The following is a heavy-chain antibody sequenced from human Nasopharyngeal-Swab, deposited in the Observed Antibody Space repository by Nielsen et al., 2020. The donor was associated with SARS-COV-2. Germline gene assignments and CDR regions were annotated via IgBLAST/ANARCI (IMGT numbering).Heavy chain of an antibody. CDR2: IYPGDSDT. CDR1: GYSFTSCW. D-gene: IGHD3-10*01. CDR3: ARQMDYYGSGSPPGY. V-gene: IGHV5-51*01. J-gene: IGHJ4*02. Sequence: KVSCKGSGYSFTSCWIGWVRQMPGKGLEWMGIIYPGDSDTRYSPSFQGQVTISADKSISTAYLQWSSLKASDTAMYYCARQMDYYGSGSPPGYWGQGTLVTVSS.